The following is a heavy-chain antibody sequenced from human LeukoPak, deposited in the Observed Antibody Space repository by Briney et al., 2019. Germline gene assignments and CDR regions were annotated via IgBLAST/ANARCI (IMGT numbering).Heavy chain of an antibody. CDR1: GFTFSSYG. Sequence: GGSLRLSCAASGFTFSSYGMHWVRQAPGKGLEWVAVISYDGSNKYYADSVKGRFTISRDNAKNSLYLQMNSPRAEDTAVYYCARDSIVPLYYWGQGTLVTVSP. D-gene: IGHD2-2*01. J-gene: IGHJ4*02. CDR3: ARDSIVPLYY. V-gene: IGHV3-30*03. CDR2: ISYDGSNK.